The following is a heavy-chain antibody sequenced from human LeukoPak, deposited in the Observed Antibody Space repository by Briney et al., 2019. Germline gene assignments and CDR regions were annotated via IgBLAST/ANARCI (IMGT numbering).Heavy chain of an antibody. J-gene: IGHJ4*02. Sequence: AASVKVSCKASGGTFSSYAISWVRQAPGQGLEWMGWISAYNGNTNYAQKLQGRVTMTTDTSTSTAYMELRSLRSDDTAVYYCARADYYDSSGYSWWGQGTLVTVSS. CDR2: ISAYNGNT. CDR3: ARADYYDSSGYSW. D-gene: IGHD3-22*01. V-gene: IGHV1-18*01. CDR1: GGTFSSYA.